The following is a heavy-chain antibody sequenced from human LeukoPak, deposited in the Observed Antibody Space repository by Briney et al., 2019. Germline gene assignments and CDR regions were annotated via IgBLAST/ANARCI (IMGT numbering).Heavy chain of an antibody. J-gene: IGHJ3*02. V-gene: IGHV1-69*04. CDR2: IIPILGIA. D-gene: IGHD3-22*01. CDR3: ARGPSTIDSSGYYPDAFDI. CDR1: GGTFSSYA. Sequence: GASVKVSCKASGGTFSSYAISWVRQAPGQGLEWMGRIIPILGIANYAQKFQGRVTMTRDTSTSTVYMELSSLRSEDTAVYYCARGPSTIDSSGYYPDAFDIWGQGTMVTVSS.